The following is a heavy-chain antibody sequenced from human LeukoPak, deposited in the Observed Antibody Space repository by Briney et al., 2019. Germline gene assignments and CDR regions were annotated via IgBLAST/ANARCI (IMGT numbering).Heavy chain of an antibody. CDR1: GFTFDDYA. J-gene: IGHJ4*02. Sequence: GRSLRLSCAASGFTFDDYAMHWVRQAPGKGLEWVSGISWNSRSIGYADSVEGRFTISRDNAKNSLYLQMNSLRAEDTALYYCAKDMGAYGDYIGFDYWGQGTLVTVSS. CDR2: ISWNSRSI. CDR3: AKDMGAYGDYIGFDY. V-gene: IGHV3-9*01. D-gene: IGHD4-17*01.